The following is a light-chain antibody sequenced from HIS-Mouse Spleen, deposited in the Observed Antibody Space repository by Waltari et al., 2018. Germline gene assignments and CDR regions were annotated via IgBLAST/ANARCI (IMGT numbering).Light chain of an antibody. J-gene: IGLJ2*01. V-gene: IGLV3-10*01. CDR1: ALPKNY. CDR3: YSTDSSGNHRV. CDR2: EDS. Sequence: SYELTQPPSVSVSPGQTARITCSGDALPKNYAYWYQQKSGQAPGLVIYEDSKRPSGIPEGYSGSSSGTMATLTISGAQVEDEADYYCYSTDSSGNHRVFGGGTKLTVL.